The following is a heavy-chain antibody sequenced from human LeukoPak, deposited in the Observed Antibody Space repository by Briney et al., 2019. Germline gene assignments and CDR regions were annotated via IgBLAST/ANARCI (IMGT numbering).Heavy chain of an antibody. CDR2: ISYDGSNK. Sequence: PGGSLRLSCAASGFTFSSYGMHWVRQAPGKGLEWVAVISYDGSNKYYADSVKGRFTISRDNSKNTLYLQMNSLRAEDTAVYYCAKDSKYSSSSQTHYYYYGMDVWGQGTTVTVSS. CDR3: AKDSKYSSSSQTHYYYYGMDV. V-gene: IGHV3-30*18. D-gene: IGHD6-6*01. CDR1: GFTFSSYG. J-gene: IGHJ6*02.